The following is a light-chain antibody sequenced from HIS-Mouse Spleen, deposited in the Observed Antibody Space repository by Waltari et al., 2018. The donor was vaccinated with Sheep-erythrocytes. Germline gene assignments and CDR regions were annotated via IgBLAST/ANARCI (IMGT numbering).Light chain of an antibody. Sequence: NFMLTQPHSVSESPGKTVTISCTRSSGSIASNYVQWYQQRPGSAPTTVIYEDNQRPSGVPAPLSGSIDRSSNSASLTISGLKTEDEADYYCQSYDSSNYVFGTGTKVTVL. CDR2: EDN. CDR3: QSYDSSNYV. V-gene: IGLV6-57*04. J-gene: IGLJ1*01. CDR1: SGSIASNY.